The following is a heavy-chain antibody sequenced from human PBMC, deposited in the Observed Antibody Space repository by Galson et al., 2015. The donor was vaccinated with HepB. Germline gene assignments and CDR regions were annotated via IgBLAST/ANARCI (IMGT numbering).Heavy chain of an antibody. J-gene: IGHJ4*02. V-gene: IGHV1-46*03. CDR2: INPLGGST. CDR3: AVVVFGYFDY. D-gene: IGHD3-22*01. CDR1: GYTFTHYY. Sequence: SVKVSCKAPGYTFTHYYVSWVRQAPGQGLEWIGLINPLGGSTVYADQFQDRVTMTSDTSTDTAYLELNRLRLDDTAIYYCAVVVFGYFDYWGQGTLVTVSS.